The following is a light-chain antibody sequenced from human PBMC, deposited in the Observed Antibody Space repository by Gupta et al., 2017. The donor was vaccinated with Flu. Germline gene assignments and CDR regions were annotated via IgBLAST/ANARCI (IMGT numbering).Light chain of an antibody. CDR3: QQFYTSPLT. V-gene: IGKV4-1*01. CDR2: KAS. J-gene: IGKJ1*01. Sequence: DRGTRNTDSLYSVSCMVIKSHYLAWSQQRPGQTPSLLIYKASTRFTETPDRFSASGSGTDFPLTITSLEAEVLAVFYCQQFYTSPLTFGPGTKVEIK. CDR1: YSVSCMVIKSHY.